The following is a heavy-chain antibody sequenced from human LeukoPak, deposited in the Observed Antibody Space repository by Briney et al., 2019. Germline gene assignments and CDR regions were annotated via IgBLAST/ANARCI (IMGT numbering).Heavy chain of an antibody. V-gene: IGHV3-53*01. CDR2: IYSGGST. CDR1: GFTVSTYY. CDR3: ARGLGYCTSTTCLLPFDY. Sequence: GGSLRLSCVASGFTVSTYYMTWVRQAPGKGLECVSVIYSGGSTYYADSVKGRFTVSRDNSKNTLYLQMNSLRAEDTAMYYCARGLGYCTSTTCLLPFDYWGQGTLVTVSS. D-gene: IGHD2-2*01. J-gene: IGHJ4*02.